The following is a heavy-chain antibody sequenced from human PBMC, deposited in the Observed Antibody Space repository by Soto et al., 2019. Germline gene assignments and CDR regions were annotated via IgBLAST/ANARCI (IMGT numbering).Heavy chain of an antibody. J-gene: IGHJ4*02. D-gene: IGHD6-13*01. Sequence: QVQLVQSGAEVKKPGASVKVSCKASGYTFSNYGISWVRQAPGQGLEWMGWINAYSGNTNFAQKFQDRLTMTTDTSMSTGYLELRSLTSDDTALYYCARGSSPVDFDYWGQGTLVTVSS. CDR1: GYTFSNYG. CDR2: INAYSGNT. V-gene: IGHV1-18*01. CDR3: ARGSSPVDFDY.